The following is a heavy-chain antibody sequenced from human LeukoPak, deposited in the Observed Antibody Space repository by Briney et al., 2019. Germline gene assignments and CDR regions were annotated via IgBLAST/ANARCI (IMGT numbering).Heavy chain of an antibody. J-gene: IGHJ3*02. CDR3: ARSLIDYSGSYDAFDI. CDR1: GGTFSTYA. CDR2: IVPIFGTT. D-gene: IGHD4-23*01. V-gene: IGHV1-69*06. Sequence: GASVKVSCKASGGTFSTYAISWVRQAPGQGLQWMGGIVPIFGTTHYAHKFQVRVTITADKSTSTAYMDLSSLKSEDTAVYYCARSLIDYSGSYDAFDIWGQGTMVTVSS.